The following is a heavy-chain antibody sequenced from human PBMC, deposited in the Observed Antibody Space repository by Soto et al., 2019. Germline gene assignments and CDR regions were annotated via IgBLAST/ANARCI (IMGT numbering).Heavy chain of an antibody. CDR2: IYYNGNT. Sequence: SETLSLTCIVSDVSIGTTTDYWGWIRQTPGKGLEWIGSIYYNGNTYYNPSLKSRVTISLDTSKNQFSLRLNSVSAADTSVYFCARHGAGADEYYYGMDVWGQGTAVTVSS. CDR1: DVSIGTTTDY. J-gene: IGHJ6*02. V-gene: IGHV4-39*01. CDR3: ARHGAGADEYYYGMDV. D-gene: IGHD6-13*01.